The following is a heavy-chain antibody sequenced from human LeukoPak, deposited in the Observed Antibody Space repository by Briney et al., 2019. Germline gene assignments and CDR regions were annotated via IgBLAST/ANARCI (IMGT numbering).Heavy chain of an antibody. CDR1: GGSFSGYY. Sequence: SETLSLTCAVYGGSFSGYYWSWIRQPPGKGLDLIGEINHSGSTNYNPSLKSRVTISVDTSKNQFSLKLSSVTAADTAVYYCARGFNVLRYFDWPSRWFDPWGQGTLVTVSS. J-gene: IGHJ5*02. V-gene: IGHV4-34*01. CDR2: INHSGST. D-gene: IGHD3-9*01. CDR3: ARGFNVLRYFDWPSRWFDP.